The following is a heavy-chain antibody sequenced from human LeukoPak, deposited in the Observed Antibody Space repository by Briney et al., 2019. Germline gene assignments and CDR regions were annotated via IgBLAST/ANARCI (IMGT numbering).Heavy chain of an antibody. CDR3: ARGALLLWFGELSFDP. J-gene: IGHJ5*02. CDR1: GYTFTSYA. D-gene: IGHD3-10*01. CDR2: INTNTGNL. V-gene: IGHV7-4-1*02. Sequence: ASVKVSCKASGYTFTSYAMNWVRQAPGQGLEWMGWINTNTGNLTYAQGFTGRFVFSLDTSVSTAYLQISSLKAEDTAVYYCARGALLLWFGELSFDPWGQGTLVTVSS.